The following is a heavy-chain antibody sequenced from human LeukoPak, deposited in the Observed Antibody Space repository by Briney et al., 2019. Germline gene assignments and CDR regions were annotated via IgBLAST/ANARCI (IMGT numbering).Heavy chain of an antibody. J-gene: IGHJ6*02. CDR2: IYYSGST. D-gene: IGHD3-9*01. Sequence: ASETLSLTCTVSGGSISSYYWSWIRQPPGKGLEWIGYIYYSGSTNYNPSLKSRVTISVDTSKNQFSLKLSSVTAADTAVYYCARQRNEILTYPYYYGMDVWGQGTTVTVSS. CDR3: ARQRNEILTYPYYYGMDV. CDR1: GGSISSYY. V-gene: IGHV4-59*08.